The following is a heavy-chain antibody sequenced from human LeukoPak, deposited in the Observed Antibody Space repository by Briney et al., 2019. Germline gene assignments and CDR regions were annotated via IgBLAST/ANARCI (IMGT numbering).Heavy chain of an antibody. Sequence: GGSLRLSCASSGFSLSNYVMHWVHQAPGKGLQWVAFIRLDDSTEYSADSVKGRFTISRDNSKNTLYLQMNRLRPEDTAVYYCAKSMLRGYYYMDVWGKGTTVIISS. V-gene: IGHV3-30*02. D-gene: IGHD3-10*01. CDR3: AKSMLRGYYYMDV. J-gene: IGHJ6*03. CDR1: GFSLSNYV. CDR2: IRLDDSTE.